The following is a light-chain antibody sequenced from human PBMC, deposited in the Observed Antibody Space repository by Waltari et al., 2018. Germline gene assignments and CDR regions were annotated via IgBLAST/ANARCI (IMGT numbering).Light chain of an antibody. Sequence: DIVMTQSPDSLAVSLGARATINCRSSQSLLYYSNDKNYVAWYQQKPGQPPKLLIYWASTRHSGVPDRFSGSGSATDFTLTISSLQAEDVAVYYCQQYYSRRTFGQGTRVEIK. J-gene: IGKJ1*01. CDR2: WAS. CDR1: QSLLYYSNDKNY. V-gene: IGKV4-1*01. CDR3: QQYYSRRT.